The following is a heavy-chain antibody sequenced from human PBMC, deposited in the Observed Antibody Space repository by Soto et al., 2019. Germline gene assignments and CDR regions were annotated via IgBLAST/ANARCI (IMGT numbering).Heavy chain of an antibody. J-gene: IGHJ6*02. Sequence: ASVKVSCKASGGTFSSYAISWVRQAPGQGLEWMGGIIPIFGTANYAQKFQGRVTITADESTSTAYMELSSLRSEDTAVYYCARDSGPLWFGELSHQSDYYGMDVWGQGTTVTVSS. V-gene: IGHV1-69*13. CDR1: GGTFSSYA. D-gene: IGHD3-10*01. CDR3: ARDSGPLWFGELSHQSDYYGMDV. CDR2: IIPIFGTA.